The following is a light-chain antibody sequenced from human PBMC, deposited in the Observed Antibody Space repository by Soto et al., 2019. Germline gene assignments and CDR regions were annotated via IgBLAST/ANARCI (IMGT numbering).Light chain of an antibody. Sequence: DIQMTQSPSTLSASVAGRVTITCRASQSLNNELAWYQQKPGKAPNLLMYDASTLERGVPSRFSGTGSGTEFTLTISSLQPDDFATYYCQQYHRSSITFGQGTRLEIK. CDR2: DAS. CDR1: QSLNNE. V-gene: IGKV1-5*01. J-gene: IGKJ5*01. CDR3: QQYHRSSIT.